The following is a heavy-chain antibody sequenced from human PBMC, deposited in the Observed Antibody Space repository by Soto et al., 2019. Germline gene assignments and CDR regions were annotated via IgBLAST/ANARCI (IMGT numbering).Heavy chain of an antibody. J-gene: IGHJ4*02. CDR3: ARDRAGYCGGDCYPPSFDY. CDR1: GYTFTSYG. D-gene: IGHD2-21*02. V-gene: IGHV1-18*01. CDR2: ISAYNGNT. Sequence: ASVKVSCKASGYTFTSYGISWVRQAPGQGLEWMGWISAYNGNTNYAQKLQGRVTMTTDTSTSTAYMELRSLRSDDTAVYYCARDRAGYCGGDCYPPSFDYWGQGTLVTVSS.